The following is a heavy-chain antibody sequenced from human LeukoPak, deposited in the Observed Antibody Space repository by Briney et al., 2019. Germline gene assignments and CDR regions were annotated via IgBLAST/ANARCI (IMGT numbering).Heavy chain of an antibody. J-gene: IGHJ5*02. CDR3: AREPFRGYDGDYGSPFDP. D-gene: IGHD4-17*01. CDR1: GGSISSYY. CDR2: IYYSGST. V-gene: IGHV4-59*01. Sequence: SETLSLTCTVSGGSISSYYWSWIRQPPGKGLEWIGYIYYSGSTNYNPSLKSRVTISVDTSKNQFSLKLSSVTAADTAVYYCAREPFRGYDGDYGSPFDPWGQGTLVTVSS.